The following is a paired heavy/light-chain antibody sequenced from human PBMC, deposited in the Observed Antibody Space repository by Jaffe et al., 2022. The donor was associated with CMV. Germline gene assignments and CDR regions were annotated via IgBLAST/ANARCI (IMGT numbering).Heavy chain of an antibody. J-gene: IGHJ4*02. CDR3: ARMPAGIVGSSVAFDY. CDR2: IFSSDEK. D-gene: IGHD1-26*01. Sequence: QVTLKESGPVLVKPTETLTLTCTVSGFSLSNSRMGVAWIRQPPGKALEWLAHIFSSDEKPSTTSLKSGLTISRDSSKSQVVLTITNMDPVDTGTYYCARMPAGIVGSSVAFDYWGPGALVTVSS. V-gene: IGHV2-26*01. CDR1: GFSLSNSRMG.
Light chain of an antibody. V-gene: IGKV1-39*01. CDR2: GAS. CDR1: HSIRHF. Sequence: DIQMTQSPSSLSASVGDRVTITCRASHSIRHFLNWYQQKPGKAPTLLIYGASNLQNGVPSRFSGTGFGTEFILTITSLQPEDFATYFCQQSDSTPLTFGGGTKVEIK. J-gene: IGKJ4*01. CDR3: QQSDSTPLT.